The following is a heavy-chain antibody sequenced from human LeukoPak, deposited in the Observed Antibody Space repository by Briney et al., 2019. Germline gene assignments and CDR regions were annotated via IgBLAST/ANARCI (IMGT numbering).Heavy chain of an antibody. CDR2: IYSGGST. CDR1: GFIVSNNY. Sequence: GGSLRLSCAASGFIVSNNYMTWVRQAPGKGLEWVSAIYSGGSTYYSNSVKGRFTISRDNSKNTLYLQMNSLRAEDTAVYYCAKDDGRAAYCGGDCYSGYDYWGQGTLVTVSS. CDR3: AKDDGRAAYCGGDCYSGYDY. D-gene: IGHD2-21*02. J-gene: IGHJ4*02. V-gene: IGHV3-66*01.